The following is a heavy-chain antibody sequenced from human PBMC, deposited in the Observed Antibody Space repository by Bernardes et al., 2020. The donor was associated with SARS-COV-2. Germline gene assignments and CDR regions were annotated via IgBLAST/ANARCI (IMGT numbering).Heavy chain of an antibody. CDR2: IDPSDSYT. V-gene: IGHV5-10-1*01. J-gene: IGHJ4*02. CDR3: ARQLPTYDFWSGYYPDY. CDR1: GYSVTRYW. D-gene: IGHD3-3*01. Sequence: GECLKSSSKGSGYSVTRYWISWVRPIPGKGLEWMGRIDPSDSYTNYSPSFQGHVTISADKSISTAYLQWSSLKASDTAMYYCARQLPTYDFWSGYYPDYWGQGTLVTVSS.